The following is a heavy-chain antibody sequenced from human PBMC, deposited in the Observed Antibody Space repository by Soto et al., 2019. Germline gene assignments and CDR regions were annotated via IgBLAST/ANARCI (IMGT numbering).Heavy chain of an antibody. J-gene: IGHJ4*02. CDR2: ISGSGGST. CDR1: GSTFNSYA. V-gene: IGHV3-23*01. Sequence: GGSLRLSCAASGSTFNSYAMSWVRQAPGKGLEWVSDISGSGGSTYYADSVKGRFTISRDNSKNTLYLQMNSLRSEDTAVYYCARVPNCFDYWGQGTLVTVSS. CDR3: ARVPNCFDY.